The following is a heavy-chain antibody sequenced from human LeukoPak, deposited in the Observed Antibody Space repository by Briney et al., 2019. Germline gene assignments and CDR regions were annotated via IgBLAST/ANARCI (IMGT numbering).Heavy chain of an antibody. V-gene: IGHV3-30*18. CDR2: RSCDGSNK. J-gene: IGHJ4*02. CDR3: PKTGCDRSSCYYDY. CDR1: GFTFSSYG. Sequence: GRSVRLCCGASGFTFSSYGMHWVLQAPGQDLEYVAVRSCDGSNKDYADSVKGRLTISRENSKNTLYLQMKSLRAEDTAVYYCPKTGCDRSSCYYDYWGQGPLVTVSS. D-gene: IGHD6-13*01.